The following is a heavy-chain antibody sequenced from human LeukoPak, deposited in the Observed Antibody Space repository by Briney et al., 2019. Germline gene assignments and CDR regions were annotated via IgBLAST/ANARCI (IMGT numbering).Heavy chain of an antibody. CDR3: ARVPYYHDSSGYYYAYFDY. CDR2: IYYSGST. CDR1: GGSISTYY. Sequence: SETLSLTCTVSGGSISTYYWYWIRQPPGQGLEWIGFIYYSGSTSYNPSLKSRVTTSVDTSTNQFSLKLSSVTAADTAVYYWARVPYYHDSSGYYYAYFDYWGQGTLVTVSS. J-gene: IGHJ4*02. D-gene: IGHD3-22*01. V-gene: IGHV4-59*01.